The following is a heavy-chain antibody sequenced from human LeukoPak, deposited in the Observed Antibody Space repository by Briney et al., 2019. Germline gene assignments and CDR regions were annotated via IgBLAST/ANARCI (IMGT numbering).Heavy chain of an antibody. D-gene: IGHD6-13*01. CDR1: GGSISSYY. J-gene: IGHJ4*02. CDR2: IYYSGST. CDR3: AREGSSWYYFDY. V-gene: IGHV4-59*01. Sequence: SETLSLTCTVSGGSISSYYWSWIRQPPGKGLEWIGYIYYSGSTNYNPSLKSRVTISVDTSKNQFSLKLSSVTAADTAVYYCAREGSSWYYFDYWGQGTLVTVSS.